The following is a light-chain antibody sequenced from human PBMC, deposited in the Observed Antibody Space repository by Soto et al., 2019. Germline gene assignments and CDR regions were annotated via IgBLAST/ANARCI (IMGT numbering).Light chain of an antibody. CDR2: DAS. CDR1: QSVSSY. Sequence: EMVLTQSPATLSLSPGERATLSCRASQSVSSYLAWYQQKPGQAPRLLIYDASNRATGIPARFSGSGSGTDFTLTISSLQTDDCSTYYCQQYHSYWTFGQGTKVDIK. J-gene: IGKJ1*01. CDR3: QQYHSYWT. V-gene: IGKV3-11*01.